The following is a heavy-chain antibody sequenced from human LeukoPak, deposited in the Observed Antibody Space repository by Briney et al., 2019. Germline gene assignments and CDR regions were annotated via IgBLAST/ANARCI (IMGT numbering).Heavy chain of an antibody. J-gene: IGHJ5*02. CDR2: IYYSGST. D-gene: IGHD6-19*01. CDR1: GGSISSSSYY. CDR3: AGTSSGWSNWFDP. V-gene: IGHV4-39*01. Sequence: PSETLSLTCTVSGGSISSSSYYWGWIRQPPGKGLEWIGSIYYSGSTYYNPSLKSRVTISVDTSKNQFSLKLSSVTAADTAVYYCAGTSSGWSNWFDPCGQGTLDTVSS.